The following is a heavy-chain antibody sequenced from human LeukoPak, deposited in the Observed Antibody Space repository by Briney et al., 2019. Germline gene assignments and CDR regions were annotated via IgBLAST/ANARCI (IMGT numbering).Heavy chain of an antibody. CDR3: ARRSGSDALDI. Sequence: GESLKISCKGSGYSFTSYWIAWVRQMPGKGLEWMGIIYPGDSYTTYSPSFQGQVTISADKSISAAYLQWRSLKASDTAMYYCARRSGSDALDIWGQGTMVTVSS. V-gene: IGHV5-51*01. CDR1: GYSFTSYW. CDR2: IYPGDSYT. J-gene: IGHJ3*02. D-gene: IGHD3-10*01.